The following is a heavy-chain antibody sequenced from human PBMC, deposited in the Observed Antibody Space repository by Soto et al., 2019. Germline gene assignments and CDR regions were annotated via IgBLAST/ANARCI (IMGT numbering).Heavy chain of an antibody. CDR2: IHHNGDT. V-gene: IGHV4-4*02. J-gene: IGHJ4*02. CDR3: ARTRQSCSSSRCHDVYFDY. Sequence: SETLSLTCAVFGDSMNTNNWWSWVRQTPGKGLEWIGEIHHNGDTTYSPSLKSRVTMSLDKSKYQFSLRLTSVTAADTAVYYCARTRQSCSSSRCHDVYFDYWGRGTLVTVSS. D-gene: IGHD2-2*01. CDR1: GDSMNTNNW.